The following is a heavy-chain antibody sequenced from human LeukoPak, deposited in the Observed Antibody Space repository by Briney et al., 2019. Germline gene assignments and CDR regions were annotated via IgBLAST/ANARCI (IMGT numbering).Heavy chain of an antibody. Sequence: GGSLRLSCAASGFTFVTYGMTWVRQAPGKGLEWVANIDQNGSEKYYVDSVKGRFTISRDNAKKSLYLQMNSLRAEDTAVYYCARWAGNYFGSSGYTRPFQFWGQGTVVSVSS. J-gene: IGHJ4*02. CDR1: GFTFVTYG. CDR3: ARWAGNYFGSSGYTRPFQF. D-gene: IGHD3-22*01. CDR2: IDQNGSEK. V-gene: IGHV3-7*01.